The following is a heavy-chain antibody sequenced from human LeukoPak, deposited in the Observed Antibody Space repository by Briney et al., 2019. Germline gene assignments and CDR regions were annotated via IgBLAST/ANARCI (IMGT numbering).Heavy chain of an antibody. V-gene: IGHV3-23*01. J-gene: IGHJ4*02. CDR3: SNGYGIGWPLFDY. Sequence: GGSLRLSCTTSGFIFSDNAMSWVRQAPGKGLEWVSAISGRGVRTYYADSVKGRFTISRDNSKNTLYLQVNSLRVEDTARYYCSNGYGIGWPLFDYWGQGTLVTVSS. D-gene: IGHD6-19*01. CDR2: ISGRGVRT. CDR1: GFIFSDNA.